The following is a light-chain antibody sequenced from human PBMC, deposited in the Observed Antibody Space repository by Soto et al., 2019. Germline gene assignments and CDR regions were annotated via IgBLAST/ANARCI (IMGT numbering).Light chain of an antibody. CDR2: GAS. CDR1: QSVSSK. CDR3: QQYNSWTPVT. V-gene: IGKV3-15*01. J-gene: IGKJ4*01. Sequence: EIVMTQSPATLSVSPGERATLSCRANQSVSSKLAWYQQKPGQAPRLLIYGASTRATGIPARFSGSGSGTEFTLTISSLQSEDFALYYCQQYNSWTPVTLGGGTKVDIK.